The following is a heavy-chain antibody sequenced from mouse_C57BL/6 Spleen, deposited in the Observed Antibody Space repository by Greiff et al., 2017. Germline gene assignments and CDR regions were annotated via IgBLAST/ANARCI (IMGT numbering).Heavy chain of an antibody. J-gene: IGHJ1*03. D-gene: IGHD3-1*01. V-gene: IGHV3-6*01. Sequence: EVKLQESGPGLVKPSQSLSLTCSVSGYSITSGYYWNWIRQFPGNILEWMGFISYDGSNNYNPSLKNRISITRDTSKNQFFLKLNSVTTEDTATYYCAGSGDFWYFDVWGTGTTVTVSA. CDR2: ISYDGSN. CDR3: AGSGDFWYFDV. CDR1: GYSITSGYY.